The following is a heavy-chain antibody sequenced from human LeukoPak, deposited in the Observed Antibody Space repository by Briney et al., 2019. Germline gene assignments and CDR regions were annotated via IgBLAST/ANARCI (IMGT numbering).Heavy chain of an antibody. V-gene: IGHV3-74*01. J-gene: IGHJ4*02. CDR2: INSDGSST. Sequence: GGSLRLSCAASGFTFSSYWMHWVRQAPGKGLAWVSRINSDGSSTSYADSVKGRFTISRDNAKNTLYLQMNSLRAEDTAVYYCAVAGSSDYYFDYWGQGTLVTVSS. CDR1: GFTFSSYW. D-gene: IGHD6-19*01. CDR3: AVAGSSDYYFDY.